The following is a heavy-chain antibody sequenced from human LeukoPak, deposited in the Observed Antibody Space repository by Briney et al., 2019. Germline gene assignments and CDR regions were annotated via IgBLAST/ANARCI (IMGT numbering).Heavy chain of an antibody. CDR2: IFAGGRP. CDR3: ARVIGRRRCQHAGWYRAFDS. Sequence: SETLSLTCTVSGGSINGSYWSWIRQPPGETLEWIGFIFAGGRPNYNPSLQRRVTISADTSKNHFSLRLASVTATDTALYFCARVIGRRRCQHAGWYRAFDSWGQGTLVTVSS. J-gene: IGHJ4*02. V-gene: IGHV4-4*08. D-gene: IGHD6-19*01. CDR1: GGSINGSY.